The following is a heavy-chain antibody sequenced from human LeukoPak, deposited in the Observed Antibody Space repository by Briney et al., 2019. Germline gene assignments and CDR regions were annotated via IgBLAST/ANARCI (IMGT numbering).Heavy chain of an antibody. Sequence: GGSLRLSCAASGXTFKNYWMSWVRQAPGKGLEWVANIKQDGSEINYVDSVKGRFTISRDNSKSTLYLQMNSLRAEDTAVYYCAKESGSRSYGAYFPHWGQGTLVTVSS. CDR1: GXTFKNYW. J-gene: IGHJ1*01. CDR2: IKQDGSEI. CDR3: AKESGSRSYGAYFPH. D-gene: IGHD6-13*01. V-gene: IGHV3-7*01.